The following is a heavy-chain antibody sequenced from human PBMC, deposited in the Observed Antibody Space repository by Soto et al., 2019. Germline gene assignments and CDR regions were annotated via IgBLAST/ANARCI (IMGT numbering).Heavy chain of an antibody. J-gene: IGHJ6*02. CDR1: GFTFTSSA. Sequence: ASVKVSCKASGFTFTSSAVQWVRQARGQRLEWIGWIVVGSGNTNYAQKFQERVTITRDMSTSTAYMELSSLRSEDTAVYYCAATGVVVAATGLFYYVMDLWGQGTKVTVSS. V-gene: IGHV1-58*01. CDR3: AATGVVVAATGLFYYVMDL. CDR2: IVVGSGNT. D-gene: IGHD2-15*01.